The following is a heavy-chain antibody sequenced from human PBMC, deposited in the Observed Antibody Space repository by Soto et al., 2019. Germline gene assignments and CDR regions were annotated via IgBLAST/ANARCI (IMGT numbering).Heavy chain of an antibody. CDR3: ARGEYDSPFDP. CDR1: GFTFSDYY. J-gene: IGHJ5*02. V-gene: IGHV3-11*06. CDR2: ISSSSSYT. D-gene: IGHD3-3*01. Sequence: QVQLVESGGGLVKPGGSLRLSCAASGFTFSDYYMSWIRQAPGKGLEWVSYISSSSSYTNYADSVKGRFTISRDNAKNSLYLQVNSLRAEDTAVYYCARGEYDSPFDPWGQGTLVTVSS.